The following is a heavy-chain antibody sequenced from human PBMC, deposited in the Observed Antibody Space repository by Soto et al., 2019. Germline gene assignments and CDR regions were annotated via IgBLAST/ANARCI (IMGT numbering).Heavy chain of an antibody. J-gene: IGHJ4*02. CDR2: IYYSGST. CDR3: ARRPLGGNYYFDY. V-gene: IGHV4-59*08. D-gene: IGHD2-21*02. CDR1: GGSISSYY. Sequence: SETLSLTCTVSGGSISSYYWSWIRQPPGKGLEWIGYIYYSGSTNYNPSLKSRVTISVDTSKNQFSLKLSSVTAADTAVYYCARRPLGGNYYFDYWGQGTLVTVSS.